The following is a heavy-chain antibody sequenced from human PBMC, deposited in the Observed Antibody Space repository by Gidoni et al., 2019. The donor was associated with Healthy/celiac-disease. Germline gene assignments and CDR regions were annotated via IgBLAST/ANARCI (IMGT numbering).Heavy chain of an antibody. Sequence: QVQLVQSGAEVKKPGASVKVSCKASGYTFNGYYMHWVRQAPGQGLEWMGWINPNSGGTNYAQKFQGRVTMTRDTSISTAYMELSRLRSDDTAVYYCARDLHDSSGYYYAVFYYYYGMDVWGQGTTVTVSS. J-gene: IGHJ6*02. CDR1: GYTFNGYY. CDR3: ARDLHDSSGYYYAVFYYYYGMDV. V-gene: IGHV1-2*02. CDR2: INPNSGGT. D-gene: IGHD3-22*01.